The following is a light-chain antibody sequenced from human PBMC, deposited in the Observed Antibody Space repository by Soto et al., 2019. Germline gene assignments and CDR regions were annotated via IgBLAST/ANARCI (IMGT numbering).Light chain of an antibody. CDR3: QQYNNWPPWT. V-gene: IGKV3-15*01. CDR2: GAS. Sequence: EIVMTQSPATLSVFPGERATLSCRASQSVSSNLAGYQQKPCQAPSLVIYGASTRATGIPARFSGSGSGTEFTLTISSLQSEDFEVYYCQQYNNWPPWTFGQGTKVEIK. J-gene: IGKJ1*01. CDR1: QSVSSN.